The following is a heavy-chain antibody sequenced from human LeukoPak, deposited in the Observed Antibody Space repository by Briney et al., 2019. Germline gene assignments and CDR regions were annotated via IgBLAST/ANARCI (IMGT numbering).Heavy chain of an antibody. V-gene: IGHV3-33*01. D-gene: IGHD5-12*01. CDR1: GFTFSSYG. CDR2: IWYDGSNK. CDR3: ARDLYSGYDSDDY. Sequence: RSGGFLRLSCAASGFTFSSYGMHWVRQAPGKGLEWVAVIWYDGSNKYYAASVKGRFTISRDNSKNTLYLQMNSLRAEDTAVYYCARDLYSGYDSDDYWGQGTLVTVSS. J-gene: IGHJ4*02.